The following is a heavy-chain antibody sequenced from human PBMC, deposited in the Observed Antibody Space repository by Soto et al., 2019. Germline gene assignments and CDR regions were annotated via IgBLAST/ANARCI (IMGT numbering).Heavy chain of an antibody. Sequence: PGESLKISCKGSGYSFTSHWIGWVRQMPGKGLEWMGIIYPGDSDTRYSPSFQGQVTISADKSISTAYLQWSSLKASDTAMYYCARPAATLKASEAFDIWGQGTMVTVSS. CDR3: ARPAATLKASEAFDI. CDR2: IYPGDSDT. CDR1: GYSFTSHW. J-gene: IGHJ3*02. D-gene: IGHD2-15*01. V-gene: IGHV5-51*01.